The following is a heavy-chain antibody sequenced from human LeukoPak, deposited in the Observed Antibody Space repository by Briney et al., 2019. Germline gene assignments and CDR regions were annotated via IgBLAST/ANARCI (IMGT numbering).Heavy chain of an antibody. V-gene: IGHV3-74*01. Sequence: GGSLRLSCAASGFTFTNYWIHWVRQTPGKGLVWVSRINSDGSVTGYADSVRGRFTISRDNAKNTLYLQMSSLRAEDTTVYYCARAGFGFDYWGQGTLVTV. CDR2: INSDGSVT. J-gene: IGHJ4*02. CDR1: GFTFTNYW. CDR3: ARAGFGFDY. D-gene: IGHD3-10*01.